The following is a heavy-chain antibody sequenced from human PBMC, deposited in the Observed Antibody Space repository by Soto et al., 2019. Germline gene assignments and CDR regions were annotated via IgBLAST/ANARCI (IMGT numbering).Heavy chain of an antibody. Sequence: QLQLQESGPGLVKPSETLSLTCTVSGGSISSSSYYWGWIRQPPGKGLEWIGSIYYSGSTYYNPSLKSRVTISVDTSKNQCSLKLSSVTAADTAVYYCARHIGYSSGSPNFDYWGQGTLVTVSS. CDR1: GGSISSSSYY. J-gene: IGHJ4*02. CDR3: ARHIGYSSGSPNFDY. CDR2: IYYSGST. V-gene: IGHV4-39*01. D-gene: IGHD5-18*01.